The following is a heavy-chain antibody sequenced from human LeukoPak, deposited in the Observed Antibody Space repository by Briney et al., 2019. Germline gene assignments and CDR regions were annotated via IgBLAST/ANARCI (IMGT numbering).Heavy chain of an antibody. Sequence: PGGSLRLSCAASGFTVRSNYMSWVRQAPGKGLEWVSVIYSGGSTYYADSVKGRFTISRDNSKNTLYLQMNSLRAEDTAVYYCARERLAKFDYWGQGTLVTVSS. CDR3: ARERLAKFDY. CDR1: GFTVRSNY. CDR2: IYSGGST. J-gene: IGHJ4*02. V-gene: IGHV3-66*01.